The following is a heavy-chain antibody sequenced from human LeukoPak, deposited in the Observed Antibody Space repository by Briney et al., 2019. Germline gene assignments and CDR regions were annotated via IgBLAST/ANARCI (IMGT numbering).Heavy chain of an antibody. J-gene: IGHJ4*02. Sequence: GGSLRLSCAASGFIFSTYSMNWVRQAPGKGLEWVACVNGRSEIITYADSVKGRFAISRDNAKNSLYLQMSSLRDEDTAVYFCARDLNWSFDYWGQGTLLTVSS. CDR2: VNGRSEII. V-gene: IGHV3-48*02. D-gene: IGHD3/OR15-3a*01. CDR1: GFIFSTYS. CDR3: ARDLNWSFDY.